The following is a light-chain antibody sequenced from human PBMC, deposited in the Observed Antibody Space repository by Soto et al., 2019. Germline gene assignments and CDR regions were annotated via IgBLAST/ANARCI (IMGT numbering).Light chain of an antibody. V-gene: IGKV3-20*01. CDR2: AAS. Sequence: EVVLTQSRGTLSLSPGERATLSCRATLSVSSNYLAWYQPKPGQAPRLPTSAASIRATGIPDRFSGSGSATHFTLTISRLEPDDFAVYHCQQYCGSSPTFGQGTKVEIK. J-gene: IGKJ1*01. CDR1: LSVSSNY. CDR3: QQYCGSSPT.